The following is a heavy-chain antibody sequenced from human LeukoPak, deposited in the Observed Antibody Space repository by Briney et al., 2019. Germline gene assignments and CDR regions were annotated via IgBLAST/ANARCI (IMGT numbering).Heavy chain of an antibody. CDR2: ISSSSSYI. D-gene: IGHD1-26*01. CDR1: GFTFSSYS. J-gene: IGHJ4*02. CDR3: ARAGATTQDY. Sequence: GGSLRLSCAASGFTFSSYSMNWVRQAPGKGLEWVSSISSSSSYIYYADSVKGRFTISRDNARNSLYLQMNSLRAEDTAVYYCARAGATTQDYWGQGTLVTVSS. V-gene: IGHV3-21*01.